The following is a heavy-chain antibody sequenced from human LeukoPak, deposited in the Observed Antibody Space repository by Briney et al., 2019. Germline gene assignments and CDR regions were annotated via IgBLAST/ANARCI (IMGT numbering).Heavy chain of an antibody. CDR3: ARAEGRDGYKNPTGGFDY. D-gene: IGHD5-24*01. CDR1: GGSISSGGYS. Sequence: SQTLSLTCAVSGGSISSGGYSWSWIRQPPGKGLEWIGYIYHSGSTYYNPSLKSRVTISVDRSKNQFSLKLSSVTAADTAVYYCARAEGRDGYKNPTGGFDYWGQGTLVTVSS. V-gene: IGHV4-30-2*01. CDR2: IYHSGST. J-gene: IGHJ4*02.